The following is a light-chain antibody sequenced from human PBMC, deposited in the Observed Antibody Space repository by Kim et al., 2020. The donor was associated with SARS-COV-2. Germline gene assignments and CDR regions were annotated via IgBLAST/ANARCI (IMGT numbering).Light chain of an antibody. CDR2: AAS. CDR1: RSVTSSY. V-gene: IGKV3-20*01. J-gene: IGKJ1*01. CDR3: QQYHRSPRT. Sequence: DIVLTQSPGTLSLSPGERATLSCRASRSVTSSYLAWYQHKPGQAPRLLIYAASTRATGIPDRFSGSGSGTDFTLTISGLEPEDFAVYYCQQYHRSPRTFGQGTKVDI.